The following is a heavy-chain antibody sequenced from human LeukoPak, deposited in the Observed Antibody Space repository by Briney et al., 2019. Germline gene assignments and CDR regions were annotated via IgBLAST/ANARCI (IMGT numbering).Heavy chain of an antibody. V-gene: IGHV4-39*01. CDR3: ARREGGSYGGDY. Sequence: SETLSLTCTVSSGSISSSSYYWGWIRQTPGKGLEWIGSIYYSGSTYYNPSLKSRVTISVDTSKNQFSLKLSSVTAADTAVYYCARREGGSYGGDYWGQGTLVTVSS. CDR2: IYYSGST. CDR1: SGSISSSSYY. D-gene: IGHD1-26*01. J-gene: IGHJ4*02.